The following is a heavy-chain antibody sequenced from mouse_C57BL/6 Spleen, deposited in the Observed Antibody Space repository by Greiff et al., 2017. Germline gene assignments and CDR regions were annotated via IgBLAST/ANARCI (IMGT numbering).Heavy chain of an antibody. CDR1: GFTFSDYG. J-gene: IGHJ2*01. CDR2: ISSGSSTI. CDR3: ARTYGYYFDY. V-gene: IGHV5-17*01. Sequence: EVQLVESGGGLVKPGGSLKLSCAASGFTFSDYGMHWVRQAPEKGLEWVAYISSGSSTIYYADTVKGRFTISRDNAKKTLFLQMTSLRSEDTAMYYCARTYGYYFDYWGQGTTLTVSS. D-gene: IGHD1-1*01.